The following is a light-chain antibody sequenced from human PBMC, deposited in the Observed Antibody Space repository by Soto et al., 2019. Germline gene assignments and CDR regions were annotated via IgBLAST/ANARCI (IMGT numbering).Light chain of an antibody. CDR3: SSYAGNYVYV. J-gene: IGLJ1*01. CDR2: DVS. V-gene: IGLV2-11*01. CDR1: SSDVGYNY. Sequence: QSVLSQPAYVSVSPGQSITISCTGTSSDVGYNYVSWYQLHAGKGPKLIIYDVSERPSGVPDRFSASKSGNTASLTISGLQAEDEADYYCSSYAGNYVYVFGSGTKVTVL.